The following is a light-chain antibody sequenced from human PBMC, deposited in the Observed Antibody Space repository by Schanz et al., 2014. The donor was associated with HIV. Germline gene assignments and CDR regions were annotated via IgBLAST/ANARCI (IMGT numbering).Light chain of an antibody. CDR2: AAS. J-gene: IGKJ4*01. CDR3: QQPASYPLT. Sequence: DIQMPQSPSSLSTSVGHRVTITCRASQGISTSLYWYQQKPGKAPKLLIYAASTLQRGVPSRFSGSGSGTYFTLTISSLQPEDFATYYCQQPASYPLTFGGGTKVEIK. CDR1: QGISTS. V-gene: IGKV1-17*01.